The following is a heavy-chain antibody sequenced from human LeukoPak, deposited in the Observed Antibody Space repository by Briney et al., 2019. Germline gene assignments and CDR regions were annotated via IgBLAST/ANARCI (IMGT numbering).Heavy chain of an antibody. CDR2: ISGSGAST. CDR1: GFTFSSFA. J-gene: IGHJ4*02. D-gene: IGHD1-26*01. Sequence: GGSLRLSCVASGFTFSSFAMSWVRQAPGKGLEWVSGISGSGASTYYADSVKGRFTISRDNSRSTLHLQMSSLRAEDTAVYYCAKTMGAIDHDYWGQGTLVTVSS. V-gene: IGHV3-23*01. CDR3: AKTMGAIDHDY.